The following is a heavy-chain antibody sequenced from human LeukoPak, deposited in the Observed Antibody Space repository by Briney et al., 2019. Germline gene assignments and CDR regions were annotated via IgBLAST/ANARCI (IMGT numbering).Heavy chain of an antibody. CDR1: GFTFSSYG. CDR2: ISGGGETT. D-gene: IGHD2-15*01. Sequence: GGSLRLSCAASGFTFSSYGMGWVRQAPGKGLEWVSSISGGGETTYYADSVKGRFPISRDNSKNTLYLQMNSLRAEDTAVYYCAKKGVYCSGGSCYSDYYYYYMDVWGKGTTVTISS. J-gene: IGHJ6*03. V-gene: IGHV3-23*01. CDR3: AKKGVYCSGGSCYSDYYYYYMDV.